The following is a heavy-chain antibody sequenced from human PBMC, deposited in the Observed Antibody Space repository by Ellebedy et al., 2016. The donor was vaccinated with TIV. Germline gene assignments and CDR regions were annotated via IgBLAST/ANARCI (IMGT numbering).Heavy chain of an antibody. V-gene: IGHV3-30*18. Sequence: GESLKISCVGSGVTFSHYGMHWVRQAPGKGLEWVAFISYEGSIKHYADSVKGRFTSSRDSSKNTVYLHMNSLRPDDTAVYYCAKNRGFFALERQRRGFDIWGQGTMVTVSS. CDR1: GVTFSHYG. D-gene: IGHD1-1*01. CDR3: AKNRGFFALERQRRGFDI. J-gene: IGHJ3*02. CDR2: ISYEGSIK.